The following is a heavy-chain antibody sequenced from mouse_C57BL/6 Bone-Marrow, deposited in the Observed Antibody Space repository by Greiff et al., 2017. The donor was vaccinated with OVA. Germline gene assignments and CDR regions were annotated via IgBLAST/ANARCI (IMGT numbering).Heavy chain of an antibody. V-gene: IGHV2-5*01. CDR2: IWRGGST. CDR1: GFSLTSYG. Sequence: VQRVESGPGLVQPSQSLSITCTVSGFSLTSYGVHWVRQSPGKGLEWLGVIWRGGSTDYNAAFMSRLSITKDNSKSQVFFKMNSLQADDTAIYYCGPVVEPHGMDYWGQGTSVTVSS. D-gene: IGHD1-1*01. CDR3: GPVVEPHGMDY. J-gene: IGHJ4*01.